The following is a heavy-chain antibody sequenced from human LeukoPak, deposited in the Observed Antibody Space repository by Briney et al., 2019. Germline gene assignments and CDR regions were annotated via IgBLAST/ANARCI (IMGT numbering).Heavy chain of an antibody. V-gene: IGHV6-1*01. J-gene: IGHJ6*02. Sequence: SQTLSLTCAISGDSVSSNSAAWNWIRQSPSRGLEWLGRTYYRSKWYNDYAVSVKSRITINPDTSKNQFSLQLNSVTPEDTAVYYCARDCSSTSWRVYYGMDVWGQGTTVTVSS. D-gene: IGHD2-2*01. CDR2: TYYRSKWYN. CDR1: GDSVSSNSAA. CDR3: ARDCSSTSWRVYYGMDV.